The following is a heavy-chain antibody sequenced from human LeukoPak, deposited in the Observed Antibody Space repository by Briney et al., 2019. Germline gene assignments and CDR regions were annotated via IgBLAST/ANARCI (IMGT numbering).Heavy chain of an antibody. V-gene: IGHV4-39*07. D-gene: IGHD5-18*01. CDR2: IYYSGST. J-gene: IGHJ4*02. Sequence: SETLSLTCTVSGGSISSSSYYWGWIRQPPGKGLEWIGSIYYSGSTYYNPSLKSRVTISVDTSKNQFSLKLSSVTAADTAVYYCAREMVVDTAMVTTYCGQGTLVTVSS. CDR1: GGSISSSSYY. CDR3: AREMVVDTAMVTTY.